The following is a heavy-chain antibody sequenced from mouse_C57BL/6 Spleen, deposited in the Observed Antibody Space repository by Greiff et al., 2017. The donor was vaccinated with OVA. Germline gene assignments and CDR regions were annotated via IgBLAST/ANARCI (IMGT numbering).Heavy chain of an antibody. CDR1: GYTFTSYW. D-gene: IGHD1-1*01. Sequence: QVQLQQPGAELVKPGASVKLSCKASGYTFTSYWMQWVKQRPGQGLEWIGKIDPSDSYTNYNQKFKGKATLTVDTSSSTAYMQLSSLTSEDSAVYYGAKQSGSSWEYFDVWGTGTTVTVSS. J-gene: IGHJ1*03. CDR3: AKQSGSSWEYFDV. CDR2: IDPSDSYT. V-gene: IGHV1-50*01.